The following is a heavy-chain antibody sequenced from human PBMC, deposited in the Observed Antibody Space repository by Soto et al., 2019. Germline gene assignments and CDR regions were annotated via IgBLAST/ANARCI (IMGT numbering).Heavy chain of an antibody. J-gene: IGHJ5*02. Sequence: QLQLQESGPGLVKPSEILSLTCSVSGGSISSSSYFWGWIRQPPGKGLEWIGSIYYSGSTYYNPSLKSRVTVSVDTSKNQFSLKLSSVTAADTAVYYCARHPSDFWFDPWGQGTLVTVSS. CDR2: IYYSGST. D-gene: IGHD2-21*02. CDR1: GGSISSSSYF. V-gene: IGHV4-39*01. CDR3: ARHPSDFWFDP.